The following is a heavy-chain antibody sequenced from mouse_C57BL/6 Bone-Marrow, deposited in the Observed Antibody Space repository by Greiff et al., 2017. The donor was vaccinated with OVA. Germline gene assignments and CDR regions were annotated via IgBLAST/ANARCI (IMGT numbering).Heavy chain of an antibody. CDR2: IHPNSGST. CDR1: GYTFTSYW. CDR3: ARDYGSLDY. J-gene: IGHJ2*01. V-gene: IGHV1-64*01. Sequence: QVQLKESGAELVKPGASVKLSCKASGYTFTSYWMHWVKQRPGQGLEWIGMIHPNSGSTNYNEKFKSKATLTVDKSSSTAYMQLSSLTSEDSAVYYCARDYGSLDYWGQGTTLTVSS. D-gene: IGHD1-1*01.